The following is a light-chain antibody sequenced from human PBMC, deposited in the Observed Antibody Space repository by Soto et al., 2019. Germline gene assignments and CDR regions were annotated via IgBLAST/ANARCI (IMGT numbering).Light chain of an antibody. J-gene: IGKJ1*01. V-gene: IGKV3-15*01. CDR3: QQYNTWHPKMA. CDR1: QSVSSD. CDR2: GAS. Sequence: VVTQSPATLSVFPGETATLSYRASQSVSSDLAWYQQRPGQAPRLLIYGASTRATGIPARFRGSGSGTEFRLTISSLQSEDFAKYYCQQYNTWHPKMAFGRGTKVDIK.